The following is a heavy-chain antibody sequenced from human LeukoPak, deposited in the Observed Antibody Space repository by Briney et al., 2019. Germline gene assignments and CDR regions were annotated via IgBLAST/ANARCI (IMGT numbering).Heavy chain of an antibody. CDR2: IWYHGRDQ. CDR3: ARDDDGTGHYGQFNF. V-gene: IGHV3-33*01. Sequence: GGSLRLSCAASGFLFSNYGMHWLPEATGKGLEGLAVIWYHGRDQYYVDYVKGRFIISRDSSTNTVYLQMSSLRVEDTTVYYCARDDDGTGHYGQFNFWGQGTLVTVSP. D-gene: IGHD3-22*01. CDR1: GFLFSNYG. J-gene: IGHJ4*02.